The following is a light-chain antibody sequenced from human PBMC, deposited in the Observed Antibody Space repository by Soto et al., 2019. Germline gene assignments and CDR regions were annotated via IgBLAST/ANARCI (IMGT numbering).Light chain of an antibody. V-gene: IGLV2-14*01. CDR3: TPYRRYLIPFV. CDR2: EVD. Sequence: QSALTQPAPVSGSPGQSITISCTGASSDMGYNYVSWYQQHPGRAPKLMIYEVDNLPSGVSNRFSGSKSGNTASLTITGPQSEDFAEYYCTPYRRYLIPFVFGTGTEVA. CDR1: SSDMGYNY. J-gene: IGLJ1*01.